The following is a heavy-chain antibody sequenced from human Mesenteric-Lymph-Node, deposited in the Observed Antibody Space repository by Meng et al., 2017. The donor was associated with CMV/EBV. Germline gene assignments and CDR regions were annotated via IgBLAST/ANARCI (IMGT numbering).Heavy chain of an antibody. CDR3: ARSTALGRVGWFDP. CDR2: MYYSGST. D-gene: IGHD1-14*01. J-gene: IGHJ5*02. Sequence: SGGSVSNGNYYWNWIRQPPGKGLEWIGYMYYSGSTNYNPSLKSRVTISVDTSNNQFSLKLSSVTAADTAVYYCARSTALGRVGWFDPWGQGTLVTVSS. V-gene: IGHV4-61*01. CDR1: GGSVSNGNYY.